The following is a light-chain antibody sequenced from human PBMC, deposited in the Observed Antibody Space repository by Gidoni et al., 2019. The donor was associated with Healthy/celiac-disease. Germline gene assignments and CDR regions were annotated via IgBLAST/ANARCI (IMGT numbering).Light chain of an antibody. CDR3: QQYNNWPPET. J-gene: IGKJ1*01. CDR1: QSVSSN. Sequence: EIVMTQSPATLSVSPGERATLSCRASQSVSSNLAWYQQKPGQAPRLLISGASTRATGIPARFSCSGSWTEFTLTISSLQSEDFAVYYFQQYNNWPPETFGQGTKVEIK. CDR2: GAS. V-gene: IGKV3-15*01.